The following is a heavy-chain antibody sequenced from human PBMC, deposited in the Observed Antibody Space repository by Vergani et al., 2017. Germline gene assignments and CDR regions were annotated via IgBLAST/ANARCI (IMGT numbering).Heavy chain of an antibody. CDR1: GGSISSYY. V-gene: IGHV4-59*01. CDR2: IYYSGST. CDR3: ARGTNCSGGSCYVDY. D-gene: IGHD2-15*01. Sequence: QVQLQESGPGLVKPSETLSLTCTVSGGSISSYYWSWIRQPPGKGLEWCGYIYYSGSTNYNPSRKSRVTISVDTSKNQFSLKLSSVTAADTAVYYCARGTNCSGGSCYVDYWGQGTLVTVSS. J-gene: IGHJ4*02.